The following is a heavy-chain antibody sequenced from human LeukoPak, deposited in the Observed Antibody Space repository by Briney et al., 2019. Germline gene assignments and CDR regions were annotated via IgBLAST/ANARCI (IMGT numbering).Heavy chain of an antibody. V-gene: IGHV1-2*02. D-gene: IGHD3-9*01. CDR1: GYTFTGYY. Sequence: ASVKVSCKASGYTFTGYYMHWVRQAPGQGLEWMGWINPNSGDANYAQKFQGRVTMTWDTSISTAYMELSRLSSDDTAVYYCAREYILTGYYGDYWGQGTLVTVSS. J-gene: IGHJ4*02. CDR2: INPNSGDA. CDR3: AREYILTGYYGDY.